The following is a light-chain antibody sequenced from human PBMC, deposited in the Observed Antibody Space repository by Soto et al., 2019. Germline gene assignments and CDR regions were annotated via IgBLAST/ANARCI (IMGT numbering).Light chain of an antibody. Sequence: EIVLTQSPATLSLSPGERATLSCRASQSIDSYLAWYQQKPGQSPRLLIYDVSNGAPGIPARFSGSGSGTDFTLTISGLKPEDFAVYYCQQRSNWPPFTFGHGTKVDIX. V-gene: IGKV3-11*01. CDR2: DVS. CDR1: QSIDSY. J-gene: IGKJ3*01. CDR3: QQRSNWPPFT.